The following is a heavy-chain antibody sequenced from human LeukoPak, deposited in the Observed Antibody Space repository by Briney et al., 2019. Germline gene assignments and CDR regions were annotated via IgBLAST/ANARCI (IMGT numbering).Heavy chain of an antibody. D-gene: IGHD3-10*01. V-gene: IGHV3-48*03. CDR3: ARLPYGSGSWGTFDY. J-gene: IGHJ4*02. CDR2: ISSSGSTI. CDR1: GFTFSSYE. Sequence: PGGSLRLSCAASGFTFSSYEMNWVRQTPGKGLEWVSYISSSGSTIYYADSVKGRFTISRDNAKNSLYLQMNSLRAEDTAVYYCARLPYGSGSWGTFDYWGQGTLVTVSS.